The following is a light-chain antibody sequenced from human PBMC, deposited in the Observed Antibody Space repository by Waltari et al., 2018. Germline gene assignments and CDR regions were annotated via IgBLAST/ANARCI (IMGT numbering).Light chain of an antibody. CDR2: EVS. V-gene: IGLV2-8*01. CDR1: GCDFRDYDF. CDR3: SSFAGRWI. Sequence: QSALTQPPSASGSPGQSVTISRTGSGCDFRDYDFVSWYQQHPVKAPKVILYEVSKRSSGVPDRFSGSKSGNTASLTVSGLQAEDEADYYCSSFAGRWIFGGGTKLTVL. J-gene: IGLJ2*01.